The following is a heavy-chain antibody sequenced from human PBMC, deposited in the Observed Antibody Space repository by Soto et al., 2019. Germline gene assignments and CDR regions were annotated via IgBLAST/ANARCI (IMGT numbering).Heavy chain of an antibody. Sequence: EVQLVESGGGLVQPGGSLRLSCAASGFTVSSNYMSWVRQAPGKGLEWVSVIYSGGSTYYADSVKGRFTISRDNSKNTLYLQMNSLRAEDTAVYYCASSDYYDSSGYPVTFDYWGQGTLVTVSS. D-gene: IGHD3-22*01. J-gene: IGHJ4*02. CDR1: GFTVSSNY. CDR3: ASSDYYDSSGYPVTFDY. CDR2: IYSGGST. V-gene: IGHV3-66*01.